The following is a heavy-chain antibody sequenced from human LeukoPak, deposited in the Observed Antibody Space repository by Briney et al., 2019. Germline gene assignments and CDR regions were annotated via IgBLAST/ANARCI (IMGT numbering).Heavy chain of an antibody. V-gene: IGHV4-4*07. J-gene: IGHJ3*02. CDR1: GGSISSYY. Sequence: SETLSLTCTVSGGSISSYYWSWIRQPAGKGLEWIGRIYTSGSTNYNPSLKSRVTMSVDTSKNQFSLKLTSVTAADTAVYYCARPLDTTFFNAFDIWGQGTMVTVSS. CDR3: ARPLDTTFFNAFDI. D-gene: IGHD2/OR15-2a*01. CDR2: IYTSGST.